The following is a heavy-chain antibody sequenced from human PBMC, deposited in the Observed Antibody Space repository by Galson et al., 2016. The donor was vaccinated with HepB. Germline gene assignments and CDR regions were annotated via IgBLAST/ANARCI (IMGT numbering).Heavy chain of an antibody. D-gene: IGHD3-3*01. CDR1: EGTFSSYV. Sequence: SVKASCKASEGTFSSYVIHWVRQAPGQGLEWVGGIRPSIGTAQYTQKFQGRVTLTADETTSTVYMEVSSRRFEDTAVYYCARGGGITMTPWALEYWGQGTLVTVSS. CDR3: ARGGGITMTPWALEY. V-gene: IGHV1-69*13. CDR2: IRPSIGTA. J-gene: IGHJ4*02.